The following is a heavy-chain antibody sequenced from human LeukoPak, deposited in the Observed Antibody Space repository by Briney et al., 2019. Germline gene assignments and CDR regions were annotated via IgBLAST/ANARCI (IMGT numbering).Heavy chain of an antibody. CDR2: ISSSSSYI. CDR1: GFTFSSYS. V-gene: IGHV3-21*01. D-gene: IGHD3-3*01. J-gene: IGHJ5*02. Sequence: GGSLRLSCAASGFTFSSYSMSWVRQAPGKGLEWVSSISSSSSYIYYADSVKGRFTISRDNAKNSLYLQMNSLRAEDTAVYYCARSGDYTYYDFWSGPRGVDPWGQGTLVTVSS. CDR3: ARSGDYTYYDFWSGPRGVDP.